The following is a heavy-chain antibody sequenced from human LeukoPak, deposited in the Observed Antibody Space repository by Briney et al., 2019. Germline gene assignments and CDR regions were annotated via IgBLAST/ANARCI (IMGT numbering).Heavy chain of an antibody. V-gene: IGHV4-59*12. CDR3: ASGGGYSGYDPGDAFDI. J-gene: IGHJ3*02. CDR2: IYYSGST. CDR1: GGSISSYY. D-gene: IGHD5-12*01. Sequence: SETLSLTCTVSGGSISSYYWSWIRQPPGKGLEWIGYIYYSGSTNYNPSLKSRVTISVDTSKNQFTLKLSSVTAADRAVYYCASGGGYSGYDPGDAFDIWGQGTMVTVSS.